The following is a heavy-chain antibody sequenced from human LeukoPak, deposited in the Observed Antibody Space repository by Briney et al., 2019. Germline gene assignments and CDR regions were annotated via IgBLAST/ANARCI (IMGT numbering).Heavy chain of an antibody. CDR3: ARQYYDILTGYFRWFDP. J-gene: IGHJ5*02. CDR1: GGSISSYY. V-gene: IGHV4-59*12. CDR2: IYYSGST. D-gene: IGHD3-9*01. Sequence: SETLSLTCTVSGGSISSYYWSWIRQPPGKGLEWIGSIYYSGSTYYNPSLKSRVTISVDTSKNQFSLKLSSVTAADTAVYYCARQYYDILTGYFRWFDPWGQGTLVTVSS.